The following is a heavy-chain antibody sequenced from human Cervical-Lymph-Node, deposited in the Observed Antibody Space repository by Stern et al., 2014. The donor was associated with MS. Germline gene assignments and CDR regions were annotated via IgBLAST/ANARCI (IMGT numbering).Heavy chain of an antibody. CDR2: TYPGDSAT. D-gene: IGHD5-24*01. CDR1: GYRFPSTW. CDR3: ARRGNGYMGSDY. Sequence: EQLVQSGAEVKKPGEALRISCEVSGYRFPSTWLGWVRQMPGQGLAWMEITYPGDSATRYSPAFPGHVTIFVDKSNTTAYLQCSSLKASDTAIYYCARRGNGYMGSDYWGQGTLVTVSS. J-gene: IGHJ4*02. V-gene: IGHV5-51*03.